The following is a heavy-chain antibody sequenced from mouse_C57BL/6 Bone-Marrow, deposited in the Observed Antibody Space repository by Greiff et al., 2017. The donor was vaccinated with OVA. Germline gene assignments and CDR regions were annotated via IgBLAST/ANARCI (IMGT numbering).Heavy chain of an antibody. V-gene: IGHV1-81*01. CDR1: GYTFTSYG. D-gene: IGHD2-1*01. J-gene: IGHJ1*03. Sequence: QVQLQQSGAELARPGASVKLSCKASGYTFTSYGISWVKQRTGQGLEWIGEIYPRSGNTYYNEKFKGKATLTADKSSSTAYMELRSLTSEDSAVYFCARKGVYYGRGYFDVWGTGTTVTVSS. CDR2: IYPRSGNT. CDR3: ARKGVYYGRGYFDV.